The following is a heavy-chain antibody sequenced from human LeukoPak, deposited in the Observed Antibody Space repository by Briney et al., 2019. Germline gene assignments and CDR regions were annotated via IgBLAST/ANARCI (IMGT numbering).Heavy chain of an antibody. CDR2: IKANSGGT. D-gene: IGHD3-22*01. CDR3: ARDPDDSSDSHFDY. CDR1: GYIFTDYY. J-gene: IGHJ4*02. Sequence: ASVKVSCKASGYIFTDYYMHWVRQAPGQGLEWTGWIKANSGGTKYAQKFQGRVTMTRDTSISTAYMELSRLRSDDMAVYYCARDPDDSSDSHFDYWGQGTLVTVSS. V-gene: IGHV1-2*02.